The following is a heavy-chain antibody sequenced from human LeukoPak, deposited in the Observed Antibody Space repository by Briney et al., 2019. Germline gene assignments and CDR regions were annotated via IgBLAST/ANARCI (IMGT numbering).Heavy chain of an antibody. Sequence: GGSLRLSCAASGFTVSSNYMSWVRQAPGKGLEWVSVIYSGGSTYYADSVKGRFTISSDNSKNTLYLQMNSLRAEDTAVYYCAKIPRLLLFDYWGQGTLVTVSS. J-gene: IGHJ4*02. CDR2: IYSGGST. D-gene: IGHD2-15*01. CDR3: AKIPRLLLFDY. V-gene: IGHV3-53*01. CDR1: GFTVSSNY.